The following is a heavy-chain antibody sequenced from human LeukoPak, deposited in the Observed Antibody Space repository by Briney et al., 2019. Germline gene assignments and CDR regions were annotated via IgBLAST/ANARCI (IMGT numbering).Heavy chain of an antibody. V-gene: IGHV1-2*02. CDR2: INPNSGGT. D-gene: IGHD5-12*01. Sequence: ASVTVSCKASGYTFTGYYMHWVRQAPGQGLEWMGWINPNSGGTNYAQKFQGRVTMTRDTSISTAYMELSRLRSDDTAVYYCARGRTPPYDEHPYYFDYWGQGTLVTVSS. CDR3: ARGRTPPYDEHPYYFDY. J-gene: IGHJ4*02. CDR1: GYTFTGYY.